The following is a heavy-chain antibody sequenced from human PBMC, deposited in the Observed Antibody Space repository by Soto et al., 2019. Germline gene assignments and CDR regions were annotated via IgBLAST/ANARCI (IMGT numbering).Heavy chain of an antibody. J-gene: IGHJ4*02. V-gene: IGHV3-7*01. D-gene: IGHD1-1*01. Sequence: PGGSLRLSCAASGFTFSTYWMCWVRQAPGKGLEWVANIKADGSERYYVDSVKGRFTISRDNAKNSLYLQMHSLRAEDTAVYYCARDSGTSDYWGQGTLGTVSS. CDR3: ARDSGTSDY. CDR1: GFTFSTYW. CDR2: IKADGSER.